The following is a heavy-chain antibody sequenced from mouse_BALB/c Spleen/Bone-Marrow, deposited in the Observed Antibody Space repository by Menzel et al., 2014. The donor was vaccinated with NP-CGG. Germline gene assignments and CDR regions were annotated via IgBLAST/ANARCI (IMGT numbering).Heavy chain of an antibody. V-gene: IGHV7-3*02. Sequence: EVKLVESGGGLVQPGGSLRLSCTTSGFTFTDYYMNWVRQPPGKALEWLGFIRNRANGYTTEFSASVKGRFTISRDNSQSILYLQINTLRAEDSATYCCARYDGYSDNAMDYWGQGTSVTVSS. J-gene: IGHJ4*01. CDR3: ARYDGYSDNAMDY. CDR1: GFTFTDYY. D-gene: IGHD2-3*01. CDR2: IRNRANGYTT.